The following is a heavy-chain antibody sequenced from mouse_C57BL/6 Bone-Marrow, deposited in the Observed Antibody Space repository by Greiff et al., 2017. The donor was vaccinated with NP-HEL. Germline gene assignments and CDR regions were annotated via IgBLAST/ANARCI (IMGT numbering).Heavy chain of an antibody. CDR2: ISDGGSYT. CDR3: ARYDAYFDY. V-gene: IGHV5-4*01. J-gene: IGHJ2*01. D-gene: IGHD2-10*02. Sequence: EVHLVESGGGLVKPGGSLKLSCAASGFTFSSYAMSWVRQTPEKRLEWVATISDGGSYTYYPDNVKGRFTISRDNAKNNLYLQMSHLKSEDTAMYYCARYDAYFDYWGQGTTLTVSS. CDR1: GFTFSSYA.